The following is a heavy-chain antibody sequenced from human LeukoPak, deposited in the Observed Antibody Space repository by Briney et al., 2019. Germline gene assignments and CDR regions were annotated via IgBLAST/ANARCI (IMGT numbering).Heavy chain of an antibody. V-gene: IGHV4-39*07. CDR2: IYYSGST. Sequence: RTSETLSLTCTVSGGSISSSSYYWGWIRQPPGKGLEWIGTIYYSGSTNYNPSLKSRVTISVDTSKNQFSLKLSSVTAADTAVYYCARDRQGEMATIHHDAFDIWGQGTMVTVSS. D-gene: IGHD5-24*01. J-gene: IGHJ3*02. CDR1: GGSISSSSYY. CDR3: ARDRQGEMATIHHDAFDI.